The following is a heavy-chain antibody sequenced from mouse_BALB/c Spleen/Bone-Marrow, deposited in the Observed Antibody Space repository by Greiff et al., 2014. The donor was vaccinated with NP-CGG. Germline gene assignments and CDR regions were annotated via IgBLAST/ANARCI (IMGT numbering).Heavy chain of an antibody. J-gene: IGHJ3*01. V-gene: IGHV1S81*02. Sequence: SGAELVKPGASVKLSCKASGYTFTSYWIHWVKLRPGQGLEWIGEINPSNGRTNYNEKFKNKATLTVDKSSSTAYIQLSSLTSEDSAVYYCARYDGPAWFAYWGQGTLVTVSA. CDR2: INPSNGRT. CDR3: ARYDGPAWFAY. D-gene: IGHD2-3*01. CDR1: GYTFTSYW.